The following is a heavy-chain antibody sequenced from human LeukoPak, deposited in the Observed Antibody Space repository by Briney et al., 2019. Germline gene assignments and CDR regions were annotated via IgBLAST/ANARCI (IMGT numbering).Heavy chain of an antibody. CDR2: IYTSGST. Sequence: SEALSLTCTVSGGSISSYYWSWIRQPAGKGLEWIGRIYTSGSTNYNPSLKSRVTMSVDTSKNQFSLKLSSVTAADTAVYYCASSYNWHVQRAFDIWGQGTMVTVSS. J-gene: IGHJ3*02. V-gene: IGHV4-4*07. CDR1: GGSISSYY. CDR3: ASSYNWHVQRAFDI. D-gene: IGHD1-1*01.